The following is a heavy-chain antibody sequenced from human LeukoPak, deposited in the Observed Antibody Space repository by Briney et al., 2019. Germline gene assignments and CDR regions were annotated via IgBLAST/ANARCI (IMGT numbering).Heavy chain of an antibody. Sequence: PGGSLRLSCAASGFTFNSYAFNWVRQAPGKGLEWVSYISSSSNIIYYADSVKGRFTISRDNARNFLYLQMNSLKASDTAMYYCARVGYCSGTSCYLVSPFDYWGQGIRVTVSS. CDR2: ISSSSNII. D-gene: IGHD2-2*03. CDR3: ARVGYCSGTSCYLVSPFDY. J-gene: IGHJ4*02. V-gene: IGHV3-48*01. CDR1: GFTFNSYA.